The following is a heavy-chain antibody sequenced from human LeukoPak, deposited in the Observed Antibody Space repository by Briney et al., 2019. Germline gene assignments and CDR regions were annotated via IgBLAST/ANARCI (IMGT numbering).Heavy chain of an antibody. CDR3: ARAVVRVGYYYYGMDV. D-gene: IGHD2-8*02. CDR1: EYTFTSYD. Sequence: ASVKVSCKASEYTFTSYDINWVRQATGQGPEWMGWMNPNSGNTGYAQKFQGRVTMTRNTSISTAYMELSSLRSEDTAVYYCARAVVRVGYYYYGMDVWGQGTTVIVSS. CDR2: MNPNSGNT. V-gene: IGHV1-8*01. J-gene: IGHJ6*02.